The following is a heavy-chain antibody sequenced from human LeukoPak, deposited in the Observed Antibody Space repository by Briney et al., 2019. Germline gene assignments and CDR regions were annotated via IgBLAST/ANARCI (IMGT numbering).Heavy chain of an antibody. CDR2: IKQDGSEK. Sequence: GGSLRLSCAASGFTFSSYWMTWVRQAPGKGLEWVDNIKQDGSEKYYVDSVKGRFTISRDNAKDSLSLQMKSLRAEDAAVYYCASGDYLDYWGQGTLVTVSS. J-gene: IGHJ4*02. CDR1: GFTFSSYW. CDR3: ASGDYLDY. V-gene: IGHV3-7*02.